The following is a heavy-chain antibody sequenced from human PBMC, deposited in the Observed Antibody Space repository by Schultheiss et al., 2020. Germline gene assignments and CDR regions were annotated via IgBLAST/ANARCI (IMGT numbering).Heavy chain of an antibody. CDR1: GFSLSTSGVG. CDR3: ARDIGGLDY. D-gene: IGHD2-15*01. J-gene: IGHJ4*02. CDR2: IYYSGST. Sequence: SGPTLVKPTQTLTLTCTFSGFSLSTSGVGVGWIRQPPGKGLEWIGYIYYSGSTYYNPSLKSRVTISVDTSKNQFSLKLSSVTAADTAVYYCARDIGGLDYWGQGTLVTVSS. V-gene: IGHV4-31*03.